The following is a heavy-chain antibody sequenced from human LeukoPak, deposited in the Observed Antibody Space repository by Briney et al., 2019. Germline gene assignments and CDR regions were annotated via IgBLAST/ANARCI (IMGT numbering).Heavy chain of an antibody. J-gene: IGHJ4*02. D-gene: IGHD2-2*01. Sequence: ASVKVSCKASGDTFTGYYMHWVRQAPGQGLEWMGWINPNSGGTNYAQKFQGRVTMTRDTSISTAYMELSRLRSDDTAVYYCARVLKGCSSTSCYPWYFDYWGQGTLVTVSS. CDR2: INPNSGGT. CDR3: ARVLKGCSSTSCYPWYFDY. CDR1: GDTFTGYY. V-gene: IGHV1-2*02.